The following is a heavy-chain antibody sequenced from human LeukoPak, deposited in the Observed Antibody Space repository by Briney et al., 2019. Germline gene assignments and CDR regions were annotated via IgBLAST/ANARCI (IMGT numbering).Heavy chain of an antibody. D-gene: IGHD6-25*01. CDR3: ARVGARLGAFDI. CDR2: ISSGSSAI. CDR1: GFTFTTYS. J-gene: IGHJ3*02. V-gene: IGHV3-21*01. Sequence: GGSLRLSCEASGFTFTTYSMTWVRQSPGKGLEWVSIISSGSSAIFSADALKGRFTISRDDAKNLLYLDMNSLRAEDTAVYYCARVGARLGAFDIWGQGTMVTVSS.